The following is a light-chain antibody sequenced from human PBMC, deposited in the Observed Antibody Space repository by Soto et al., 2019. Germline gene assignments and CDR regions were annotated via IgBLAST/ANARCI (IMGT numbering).Light chain of an antibody. CDR1: QTVSSSF. V-gene: IGKV3-20*01. J-gene: IGKJ5*01. CDR3: KQYGSSPIT. Sequence: EIVLTQSPGTLSLSPGERATLSCRASQTVSSSFLAWYQQTPGQAPRLLIYAASTRATGIPARFSGSGSGTEFTLTIRSLQSEDFAVYYCKQYGSSPITFGQGTRLEIK. CDR2: AAS.